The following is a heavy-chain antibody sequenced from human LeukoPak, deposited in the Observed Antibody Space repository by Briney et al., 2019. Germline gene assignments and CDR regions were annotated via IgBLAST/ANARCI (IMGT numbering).Heavy chain of an antibody. D-gene: IGHD6-6*01. CDR3: TKDAGVGSSSPSFYFYMDV. J-gene: IGHJ6*03. V-gene: IGHV3-9*01. CDR2: INWNSGST. CDR1: GFTVVDYA. Sequence: PGGSLRLSCAASGFTVVDYAMPWVRQAPGKGLEWVSNINWNSGSTAYADSVKGRFTISRDNAKKSVYLQMNSLRPDDTALYYCTKDAGVGSSSPSFYFYMDVWGKGTTVSVSS.